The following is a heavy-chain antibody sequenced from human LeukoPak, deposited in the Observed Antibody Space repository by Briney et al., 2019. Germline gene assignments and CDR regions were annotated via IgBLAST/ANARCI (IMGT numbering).Heavy chain of an antibody. CDR3: ARASESGSYHAPFDY. V-gene: IGHV1-2*06. J-gene: IGHJ4*02. D-gene: IGHD3-10*01. CDR1: GYTFTAYY. CDR2: INPKSGDT. Sequence: GASVKVSCKASGYTFTAYYMHWVRQAPGQGLEWMGRINPKSGDTNYAQKFQGRVTMTRDTSISTAYMELSSLKSDDTAVYYCARASESGSYHAPFDYWGQGTLVTVSS.